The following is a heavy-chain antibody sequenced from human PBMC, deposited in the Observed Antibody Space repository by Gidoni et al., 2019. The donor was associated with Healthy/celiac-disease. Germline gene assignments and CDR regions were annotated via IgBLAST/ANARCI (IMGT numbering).Heavy chain of an antibody. D-gene: IGHD5-12*01. V-gene: IGHV3-66*01. CDR3: AMRDGYNLGGDY. Sequence: EVQLVESGGGLVQPGGSLRLSCAASGFTVSSNYMSWVRQAPGKGLGWVAVIYSGGSTYYADSVKGRFTISRDNSKNTLYLQMNSLRAEDTAVYYCAMRDGYNLGGDYWGQGTLVTVSS. CDR2: IYSGGST. CDR1: GFTVSSNY. J-gene: IGHJ4*02.